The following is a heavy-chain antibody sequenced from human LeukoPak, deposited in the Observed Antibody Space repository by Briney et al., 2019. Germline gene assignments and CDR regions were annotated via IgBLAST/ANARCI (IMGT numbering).Heavy chain of an antibody. CDR1: GFSFSSYA. D-gene: IGHD6-19*01. J-gene: IGHJ4*02. CDR3: ATVTVASPFDY. Sequence: GGSLRLSCVASGFSFSSYAMSWVRQAPGKGLEWVAVISSDGSSKNYADSVKGRFTISRDNSKNMLYLQMNTLRGEDTAVYYCATVTVASPFDYWGQGTLVTVSS. V-gene: IGHV3-30-3*01. CDR2: ISSDGSSK.